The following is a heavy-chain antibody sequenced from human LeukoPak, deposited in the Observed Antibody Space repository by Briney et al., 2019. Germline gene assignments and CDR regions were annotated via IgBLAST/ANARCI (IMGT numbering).Heavy chain of an antibody. CDR1: GGSISGYY. V-gene: IGHV4-59*01. CDR3: ARGSTMAGDAFDI. CDR2: LYYMRGA. D-gene: IGHD3-10*01. J-gene: IGHJ3*02. Sequence: SETLSLTCTVSGGSISGYYWSWSRQPPGKGVEWIGNLYYMRGAWYKSSLKSRVTTSVDTSKNQFSLKLSSVTAADTAVYYCARGSTMAGDAFDIWGQGTMVTVSS.